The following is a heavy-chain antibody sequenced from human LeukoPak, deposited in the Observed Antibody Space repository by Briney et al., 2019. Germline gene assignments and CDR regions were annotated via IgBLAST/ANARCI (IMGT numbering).Heavy chain of an antibody. CDR1: GGSISGSSYH. V-gene: IGHV4-39*01. CDR3: APTYSYTGGVYEY. CDR2: INYRGHT. J-gene: IGHJ4*02. Sequence: SETLSLTCTVSGGSISGSSYHWGWIRQPPGKGLEWIGSINYRGHTYYNPSLESRVTISVDTSKNQFSLTVSSVTAADTALYFCAPTYSYTGGVYEYWGQGTLVTVFS. D-gene: IGHD5-18*01.